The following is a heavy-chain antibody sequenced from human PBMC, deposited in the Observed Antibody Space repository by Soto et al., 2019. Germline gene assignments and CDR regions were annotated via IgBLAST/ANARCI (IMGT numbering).Heavy chain of an antibody. CDR2: ISSSSSHT. Sequence: QVQLVESGGGLVKPGGSLRLSCAASGFTFSDYYMSWIRQAPGKGLEWISHISSSSSHTNYADSVKGRFTISRDNAKNSLYLQMNSLRAEDTAVYYCARXXSGSHWYFDLWGRGTLVTVSS. CDR3: ARXXSGSHWYFDL. V-gene: IGHV3-11*05. J-gene: IGHJ2*01. D-gene: IGHD3-10*01. CDR1: GFTFSDYY.